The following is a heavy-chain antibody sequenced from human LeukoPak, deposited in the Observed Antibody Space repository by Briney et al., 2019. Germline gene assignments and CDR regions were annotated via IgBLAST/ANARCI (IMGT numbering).Heavy chain of an antibody. V-gene: IGHV4-59*08. CDR3: ARHESGTSYFYAFDI. CDR1: GGSISSYY. CDR2: IYYSGNT. J-gene: IGHJ3*02. D-gene: IGHD1-26*01. Sequence: SETLSLTCTVSGGSISSYYWSWIRQPPGRGLEWIGYIYYSGNTNYDPSLKSRVTISVDTSKNHFPLKLSSVTAADTAVYYCARHESGTSYFYAFDIWGQGTMVTVSS.